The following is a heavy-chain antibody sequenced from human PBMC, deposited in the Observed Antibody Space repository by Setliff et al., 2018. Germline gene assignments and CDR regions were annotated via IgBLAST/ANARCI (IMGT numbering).Heavy chain of an antibody. V-gene: IGHV1-18*01. J-gene: IGHJ4*02. D-gene: IGHD2-8*01. CDR3: LRLVRYCTTIACHRTLGEEV. CDR1: GYNFAESI. Sequence: EASVKVSCKASGYNFAESIVSWVRQAPGQGLEWMGWISAYNGHTYSAQKFQARATLTTDTSTNMAYMELRGLRSDDTAIYYCLRLVRYCTTIACHRTLGEEVWGQGTLVTISS. CDR2: ISAYNGHT.